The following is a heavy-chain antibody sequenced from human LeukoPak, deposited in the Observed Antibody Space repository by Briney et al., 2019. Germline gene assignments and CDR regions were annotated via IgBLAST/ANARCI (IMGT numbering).Heavy chain of an antibody. D-gene: IGHD3-10*01. Sequence: SETLSLTCAVYGGSFSGYYWSWICQPPGKGLEWIGEINHSGSTNYNPSLKSRVTISVDTSKNQFSLKLSSVTAADTAVYYCARDLLLWFGGTLDYWGQGTLVTVSS. V-gene: IGHV4-34*01. J-gene: IGHJ4*02. CDR2: INHSGST. CDR3: ARDLLLWFGGTLDY. CDR1: GGSFSGYY.